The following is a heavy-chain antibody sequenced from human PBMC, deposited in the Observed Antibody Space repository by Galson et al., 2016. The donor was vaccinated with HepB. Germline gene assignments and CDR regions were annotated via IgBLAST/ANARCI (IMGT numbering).Heavy chain of an antibody. CDR1: GFTFSSYW. Sequence: SLRLSCAASGFTFSSYWMHWVRQAPGKGLVWVSRINSDGSSTSYADSVKGRFTISRDNAKNTLYLQMNSLRAEDTAVYYCARDLSGDGYTDAFDIWGQGTMVTVFS. J-gene: IGHJ3*02. CDR2: INSDGSST. D-gene: IGHD5-24*01. V-gene: IGHV3-74*01. CDR3: ARDLSGDGYTDAFDI.